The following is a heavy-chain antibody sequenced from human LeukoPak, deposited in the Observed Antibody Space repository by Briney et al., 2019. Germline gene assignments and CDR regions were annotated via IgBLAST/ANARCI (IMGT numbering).Heavy chain of an antibody. V-gene: IGHV3-30*02. J-gene: IGHJ4*02. CDR1: GFTFSSYG. Sequence: GGSLRLSCVASGFTFSSYGMHWVRQAPGKGLEWVAFIRYDGSNKYYADSVKGRFTISRDNAKNSLYLQMNSLRAEDTAVYYCALIQSGRSYQVDYWGQGTLVTVSS. D-gene: IGHD2-15*01. CDR3: ALIQSGRSYQVDY. CDR2: IRYDGSNK.